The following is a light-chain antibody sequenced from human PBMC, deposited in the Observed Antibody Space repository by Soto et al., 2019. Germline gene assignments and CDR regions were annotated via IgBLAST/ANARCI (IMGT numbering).Light chain of an antibody. CDR1: QSISSY. CDR3: QQSYSTSWT. Sequence: DIQMTQSPSSLSSSVGDRVTITCRTSQSISSYLNWYQQKPGKAPKLLIYAASSLHSGVPSRFSGSGSGTDFTLTISSLQPEDFATYYCQQSYSTSWTFGQGTKVDI. V-gene: IGKV1-39*01. J-gene: IGKJ1*01. CDR2: AAS.